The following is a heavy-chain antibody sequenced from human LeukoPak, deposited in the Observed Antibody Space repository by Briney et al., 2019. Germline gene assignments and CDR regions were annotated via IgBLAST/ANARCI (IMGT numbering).Heavy chain of an antibody. CDR3: ASDLPGVAGTLYWFDP. J-gene: IGHJ5*02. Sequence: SQTLSLTCAISGDSVSSNSAAWNWIRQSPSRGLEWLGRTYYRSKWYNDYAVSVKSRITINPDTSKNQFSLQLNSVTPEDTAVYYCASDLPGVAGTLYWFDPWGQGTLVTVSS. D-gene: IGHD6-19*01. CDR2: TYYRSKWYN. CDR1: GDSVSSNSAA. V-gene: IGHV6-1*01.